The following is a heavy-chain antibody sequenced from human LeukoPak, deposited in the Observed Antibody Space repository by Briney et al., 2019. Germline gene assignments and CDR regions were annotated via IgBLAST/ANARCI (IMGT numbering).Heavy chain of an antibody. Sequence: GGSLRLSCAASGFTFNDYWMKWVRQAPGKGLEWVANIKHDGDETNYVDSVKGRFTISRDSAKNSLYLQMNSLRAEDTAVYYCARDKRWGQGTLVTVSS. CDR2: IKHDGDET. CDR1: GFTFNDYW. CDR3: ARDKR. V-gene: IGHV3-7*01. J-gene: IGHJ4*02.